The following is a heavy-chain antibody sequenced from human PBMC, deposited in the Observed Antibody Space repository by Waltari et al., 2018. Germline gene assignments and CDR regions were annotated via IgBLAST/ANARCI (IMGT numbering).Heavy chain of an antibody. Sequence: QVQLQQWGAGLLKPSETLSLTCAVYGGSFSGYYWSWIRQPPGKGLEWIGEINHKGSTNYNPSLKSRVTISVDTSKNQFSLKLSSVTAADTAVYYCARIAARHYYYYYYMDVWGKGTTVTISS. D-gene: IGHD6-6*01. CDR1: GGSFSGYY. J-gene: IGHJ6*03. V-gene: IGHV4-34*01. CDR2: INHKGST. CDR3: ARIAARHYYYYYYMDV.